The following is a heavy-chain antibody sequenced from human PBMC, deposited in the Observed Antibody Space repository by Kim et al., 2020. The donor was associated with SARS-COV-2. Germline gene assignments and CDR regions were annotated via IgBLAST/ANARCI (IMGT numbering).Heavy chain of an antibody. V-gene: IGHV1-24*01. CDR1: GYTLTELS. CDR2: FDPEDGET. J-gene: IGHJ6*02. D-gene: IGHD6-19*01. Sequence: ASVKVSCKVSGYTLTELSMHWVRQAPGKGLEWMGGFDPEDGETIYAQKFQGRVTMTEDTSTDTAYMELSSLRSEDTAVYYCATGVAVAGRSSDYYYYYGMDVWGQATTVTVSS. CDR3: ATGVAVAGRSSDYYYYYGMDV.